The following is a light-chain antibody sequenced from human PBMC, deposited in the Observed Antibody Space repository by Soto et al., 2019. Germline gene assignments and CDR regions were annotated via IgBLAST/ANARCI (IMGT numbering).Light chain of an antibody. V-gene: IGKV1-39*01. Sequence: DIQMTQSPASLSASVGDRVTISCRASQSISGYLNWYQQKPGKAPDLLISAASTLQTGVPSRFSGSGFGTEFTLSISSLQPEDFATYYCQQSFRARSFGQGTKVDIK. J-gene: IGKJ1*01. CDR1: QSISGY. CDR3: QQSFRARS. CDR2: AAS.